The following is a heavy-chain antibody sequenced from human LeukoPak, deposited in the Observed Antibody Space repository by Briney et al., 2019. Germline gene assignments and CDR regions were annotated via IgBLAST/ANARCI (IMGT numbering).Heavy chain of an antibody. CDR1: GFTVSSNY. D-gene: IGHD5-24*01. V-gene: IGHV3-66*01. J-gene: IGHJ4*02. CDR2: IYSGGST. Sequence: PGGSLRLSCAASGFTVSSNYMSWVRQAPGKGLEWVSVIYSGGSTYYADSVKGRFTISRDNSKNTLYLQMNSLKAEDTAVYYCAMFSRDGYNPFDYWGQGTLVTVSS. CDR3: AMFSRDGYNPFDY.